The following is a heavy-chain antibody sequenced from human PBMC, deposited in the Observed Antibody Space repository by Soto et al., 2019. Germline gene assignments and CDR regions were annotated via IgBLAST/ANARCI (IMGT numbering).Heavy chain of an antibody. CDR3: ARDNSGYGGYFDY. D-gene: IGHD5-12*01. CDR2: ISSSGGAI. J-gene: IGHJ4*02. V-gene: IGHV3-11*01. Sequence: GGSLRLSCAASEFIFSDYYMSWIRQAPGKGLEWVSYISSSGGAIYYADSVKGRFTVSRDNAKNSLSLQMNSLRAEDTAVYYCARDNSGYGGYFDYWGLGTLVTVSS. CDR1: EFIFSDYY.